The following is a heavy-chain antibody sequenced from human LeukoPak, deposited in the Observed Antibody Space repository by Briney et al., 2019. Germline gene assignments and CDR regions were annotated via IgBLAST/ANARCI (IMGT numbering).Heavy chain of an antibody. D-gene: IGHD4-17*01. Sequence: GGSLRLSCAASGFTVSSNYMSWVRQAPGKGLEWASVIYSGGSTYYADSVKGRFTISRDNSKNTLYLQMNSLRAEDTAVYYCARGPDDYGDYYFDYWGQGTLVTVSS. J-gene: IGHJ4*02. V-gene: IGHV3-53*01. CDR3: ARGPDDYGDYYFDY. CDR1: GFTVSSNY. CDR2: IYSGGST.